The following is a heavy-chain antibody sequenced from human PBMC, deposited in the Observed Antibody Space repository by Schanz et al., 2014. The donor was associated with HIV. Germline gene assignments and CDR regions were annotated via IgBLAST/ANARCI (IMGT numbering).Heavy chain of an antibody. CDR2: ISWNSGSI. D-gene: IGHD1-20*01. CDR3: AKDRITGTAPPNYGMDV. Sequence: EVLLVESGGGLVKPGGSLRLSCAASGFTFDDYAMHWVRQAPGKGLEWVSGISWNSGSIGYADSVRGRFTISRDNAKNSLYLQMNSLRAEDTALYYCAKDRITGTAPPNYGMDVWGQGTTVTVSS. V-gene: IGHV3-9*01. CDR1: GFTFDDYA. J-gene: IGHJ6*02.